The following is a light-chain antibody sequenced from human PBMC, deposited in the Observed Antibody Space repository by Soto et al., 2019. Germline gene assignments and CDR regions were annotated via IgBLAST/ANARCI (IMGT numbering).Light chain of an antibody. Sequence: EIVLTQSPATLSLSPGERATLSCRASQSVGSYLAWYKQKPGQAPRLLIYDASNTATGIPARFSGSGSGTDFTLTISSLEPEDFAVYYCQQRSNWPPLTFGGGTKVEIK. V-gene: IGKV3-11*01. CDR3: QQRSNWPPLT. CDR2: DAS. J-gene: IGKJ4*01. CDR1: QSVGSY.